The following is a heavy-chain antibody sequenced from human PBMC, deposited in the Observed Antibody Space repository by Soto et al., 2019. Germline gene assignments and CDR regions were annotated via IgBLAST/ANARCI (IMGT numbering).Heavy chain of an antibody. CDR3: ARKPFGTPFVSFKY. V-gene: IGHV4-31*03. Sequence: QAQLQESGPGLVKPSQTLSLTCTVSGGSISSGGYYWSWIRQHPGKGLEWIGNIYYSGSTYYNPSLTSRVIISVDASKNQFSLKLSSVTAADTAVYYWARKPFGTPFVSFKYWGQGTLVNFSS. CDR2: IYYSGST. D-gene: IGHD3-10*01. CDR1: GGSISSGGYY. J-gene: IGHJ4*02.